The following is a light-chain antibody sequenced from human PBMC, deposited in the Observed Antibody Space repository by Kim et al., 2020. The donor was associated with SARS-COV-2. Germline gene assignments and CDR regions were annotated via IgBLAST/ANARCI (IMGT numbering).Light chain of an antibody. Sequence: APGKTARITWGGNNIGSKRVHWYQQKPGQAPVLVVYDDSDRPSGIPERFSGSNSGNTATLTISRVEAGDEADYYCQVWDSSSDLVVFGGGTQLTVL. J-gene: IGLJ2*01. CDR3: QVWDSSSDLVV. CDR1: NIGSKR. CDR2: DDS. V-gene: IGLV3-21*03.